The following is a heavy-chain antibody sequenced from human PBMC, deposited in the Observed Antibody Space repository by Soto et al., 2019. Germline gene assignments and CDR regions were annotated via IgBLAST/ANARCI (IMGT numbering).Heavy chain of an antibody. CDR2: IYYSGST. V-gene: IGHV4-59*01. CDR1: GGSISSYY. Sequence: SETLSLTCTVSGGSISSYYWSWIRQPPGKGLEWIGYIYYSGSTNYNPSLKSRVTISVDTSKNQFSLKLSSVTAADTAVYYCATNQGFYSNRLYYYYYMDVWGKGTTVTVSS. D-gene: IGHD4-4*01. CDR3: ATNQGFYSNRLYYYYYMDV. J-gene: IGHJ6*03.